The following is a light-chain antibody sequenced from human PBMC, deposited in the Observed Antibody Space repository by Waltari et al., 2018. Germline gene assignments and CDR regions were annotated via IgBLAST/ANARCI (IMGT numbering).Light chain of an antibody. V-gene: IGLV3-21*02. CDR2: DDT. CDR3: QVWDINNDQVV. CDR1: DVRSKS. J-gene: IGLJ2*01. Sequence: YVVTQPTSVSVAPGQTARITWGGKDVRSKSVHWYQQKPGQAPLLIVYDDTDRPSGIPERFSGSNSGNAATLTISSVEAGDEADYYCQVWDINNDQVVFGGGTKVTVL.